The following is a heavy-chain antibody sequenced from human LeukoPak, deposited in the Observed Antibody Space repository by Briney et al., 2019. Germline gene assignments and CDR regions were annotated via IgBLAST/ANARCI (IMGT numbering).Heavy chain of an antibody. CDR1: GGSISGNSYF. D-gene: IGHD1-26*01. CDR2: MYYSGST. Sequence: SETLSLTCTVSGGSISGNSYFWGWIRQPPGKGLQWIVSMYYSGSTYYNPSLKSRVTVSVDTSKNQFSLKLSSVTSTDTAVYYCATIVGSTKVDDWGQGTLVTVSS. J-gene: IGHJ4*02. V-gene: IGHV4-39*01. CDR3: ATIVGSTKVDD.